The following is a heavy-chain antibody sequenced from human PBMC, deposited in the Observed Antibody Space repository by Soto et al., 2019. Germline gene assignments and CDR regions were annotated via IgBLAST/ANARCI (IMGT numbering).Heavy chain of an antibody. J-gene: IGHJ4*02. D-gene: IGHD1-26*01. CDR3: AKGFGTYWDFDY. V-gene: IGHV3-30*18. CDR2: ISNDGSNK. CDR1: GFSFSTYG. Sequence: PVGSLRLSCAASGFSFSTYGMHWVRQAPGKGLEWVAFISNDGSNKYYADSVKGRFTISRDNSKNTLYLQMNSLRAEDTAVYYCAKGFGTYWDFDYWGQGTLVTVSS.